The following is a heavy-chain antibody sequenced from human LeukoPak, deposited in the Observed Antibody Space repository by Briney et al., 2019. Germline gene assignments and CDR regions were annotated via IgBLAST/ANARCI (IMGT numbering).Heavy chain of an antibody. J-gene: IGHJ5*02. Sequence: PGVSLTLSCTASEFTFSNYAMNWLRQAPGKALEWFSGISGGGGSTYYADSEKGRFTISRDNSKNTLYMQMDSLRAEDTALYYCAKGSGINHYHWIDPWGQGTLVTVSS. CDR2: ISGGGGST. CDR3: AKGSGINHYHWIDP. D-gene: IGHD1-14*01. V-gene: IGHV3-23*01. CDR1: EFTFSNYA.